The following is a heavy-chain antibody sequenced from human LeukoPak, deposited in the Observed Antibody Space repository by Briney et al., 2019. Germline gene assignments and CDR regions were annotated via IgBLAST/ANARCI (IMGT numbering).Heavy chain of an antibody. D-gene: IGHD2-2*01. J-gene: IGHJ4*02. CDR3: ARGLPGYCSSTSCYRPGGIDY. Sequence: GSLRLSCAASGFTFSSYAMSWVRQAPGKGLEWIGEINHSGSTNYNPSLKSRVTISVDTSKNQFSLKLSSVTAADTAVYYCARGLPGYCSSTSCYRPGGIDYWGQGTLVTVSS. CDR1: GFTFSSYA. CDR2: INHSGST. V-gene: IGHV4-34*01.